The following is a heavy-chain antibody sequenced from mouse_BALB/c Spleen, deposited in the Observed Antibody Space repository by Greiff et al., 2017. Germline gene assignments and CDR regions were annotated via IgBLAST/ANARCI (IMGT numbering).Heavy chain of an antibody. Sequence: LVKTGASVKISCKASGYSFTGYYMHWVKQSHGKSLEWIGYFSCYNGATSYNQKFKGKATFTVDTSSSTAYMQFNSLTSEDSAVYYCARYPIYYDYDDGGYAMDYWGQGTSVTVSS. CDR3: ARYPIYYDYDDGGYAMDY. D-gene: IGHD2-4*01. J-gene: IGHJ4*01. CDR2: FSCYNGAT. V-gene: IGHV1S34*01. CDR1: GYSFTGYY.